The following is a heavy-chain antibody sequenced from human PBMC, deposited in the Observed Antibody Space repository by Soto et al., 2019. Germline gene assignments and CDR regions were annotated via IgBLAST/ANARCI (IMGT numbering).Heavy chain of an antibody. Sequence: QVQLVQSGAEVKKPGSSVKVSCKASGGTFSSYAISWVRQAPGQGLEWMGGIIPIFGTANYAQKFQGRVTITADESTSTANMELSSLRSEDTAVYYCARDPDDYSNENWFDPWGQGTLVTVSS. V-gene: IGHV1-69*12. CDR1: GGTFSSYA. J-gene: IGHJ5*02. CDR2: IIPIFGTA. CDR3: ARDPDDYSNENWFDP. D-gene: IGHD4-4*01.